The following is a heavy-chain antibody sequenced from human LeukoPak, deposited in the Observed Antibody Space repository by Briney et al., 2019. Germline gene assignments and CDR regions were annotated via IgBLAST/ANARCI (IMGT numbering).Heavy chain of an antibody. V-gene: IGHV4-61*02. CDR1: GGSISSGSYY. Sequence: SETLSLTCTVSGGSISSGSYYWSWIRQPAGKGLEWIGRIYTSGSTNYNPSLKSRVTISVDTSKNQFSLKLSSVTAADTAVYYCAREGRNIRYFDWLAPDDAFDIWGQGTMVTVSS. D-gene: IGHD3-9*01. CDR2: IYTSGST. CDR3: AREGRNIRYFDWLAPDDAFDI. J-gene: IGHJ3*02.